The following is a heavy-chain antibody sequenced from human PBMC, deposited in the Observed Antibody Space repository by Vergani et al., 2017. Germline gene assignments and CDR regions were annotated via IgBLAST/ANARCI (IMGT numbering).Heavy chain of an antibody. J-gene: IGHJ3*02. CDR2: IYYSGST. Sequence: QVQLQESGPGLVKPSETLSLTRTVSGGPISSYYWSWIRQPPGKGLEWIGYIYYSGSTNYNPSLKSRVTISVDTSKNQFSLKLSSVTAADTAVYYCARLGYCSSTSGPGDAFDIWGQGTMVTVSS. D-gene: IGHD2-2*01. CDR1: GGPISSYY. V-gene: IGHV4-59*01. CDR3: ARLGYCSSTSGPGDAFDI.